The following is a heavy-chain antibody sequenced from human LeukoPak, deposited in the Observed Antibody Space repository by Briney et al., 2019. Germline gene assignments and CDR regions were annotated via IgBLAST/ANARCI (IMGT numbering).Heavy chain of an antibody. J-gene: IGHJ4*02. V-gene: IGHV4-34*01. CDR3: ARGVVASH. CDR1: GGSFSGYY. Sequence: SETLSLTCAVYGGSFSGYYWSWIRQPPGKGLEWIGEINHSGSTNYNPSLKSRVTISVDTSKNQFSLMLSSVTAADTAVYYCARGVVASHWGQGTLVTVSS. D-gene: IGHD3-22*01. CDR2: INHSGST.